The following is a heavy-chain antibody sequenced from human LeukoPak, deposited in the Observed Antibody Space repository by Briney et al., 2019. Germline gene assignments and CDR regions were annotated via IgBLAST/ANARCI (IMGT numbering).Heavy chain of an antibody. CDR1: GLTFSSYA. CDR2: ISVSGGST. J-gene: IGHJ4*02. CDR3: AKGSRNYNFDY. V-gene: IGHV3-23*01. D-gene: IGHD1-14*01. Sequence: GGSLRLSCAASGLTFSSYAMSWVRQAPGKGLEWVSVISVSGGSTYYADSVKGRFTISRDNSKNTLYLQMNSLRAEDTAVYYCAKGSRNYNFDYWGQGTLVTVSS.